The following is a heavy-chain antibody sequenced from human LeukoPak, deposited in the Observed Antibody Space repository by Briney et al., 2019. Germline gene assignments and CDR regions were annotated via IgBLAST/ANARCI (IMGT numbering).Heavy chain of an antibody. J-gene: IGHJ6*04. D-gene: IGHD6-19*01. CDR1: GYTFTSYY. CDR2: INPSGGST. CDR3: ARDRGSGWEVYGMDV. Sequence: ASVKVSCKASGYTFTSYYMHWVRQAPGQGLEWMGIINPSGGSTSYAQKFQGRVTMTRDTSTNTVYMELSSLRSEDTAVYYCARDRGSGWEVYGMDVWGKGTTVTVSS. V-gene: IGHV1-46*01.